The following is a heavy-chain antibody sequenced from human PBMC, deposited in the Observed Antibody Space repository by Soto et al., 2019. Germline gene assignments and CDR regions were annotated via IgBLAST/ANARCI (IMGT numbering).Heavy chain of an antibody. Sequence: PGGSLRLSCAASGFPFSSYGMHWVRQAPGKGLDWVGVIWYDGSNKDYAESVKGRFTISRDNSKNMLYLQMNSLRADDTAVYYCASSINWGQGTLVTVS. CDR3: ASSIN. V-gene: IGHV3-33*03. J-gene: IGHJ4*02. CDR2: IWYDGSNK. CDR1: GFPFSSYG.